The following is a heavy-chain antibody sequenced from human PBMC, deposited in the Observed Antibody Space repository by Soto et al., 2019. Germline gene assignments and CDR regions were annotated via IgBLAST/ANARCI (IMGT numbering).Heavy chain of an antibody. D-gene: IGHD3-10*01. CDR2: IKFDGSER. CDR1: GFTFGVYW. CDR3: ARDAGYGSESSVNHYLDY. V-gene: IGHV3-7*01. J-gene: IGHJ4*01. Sequence: EVQLVESGGGLVQPGGSLRLSCAASGFTFGVYWMSWVRQAPGKGLEWVGTIKFDGSERKYVDSVRGRFTMSRDNGKYSVYLKMDSLRAEVTSVYYGARDAGYGSESSVNHYLDYWGHGTRVNVSP.